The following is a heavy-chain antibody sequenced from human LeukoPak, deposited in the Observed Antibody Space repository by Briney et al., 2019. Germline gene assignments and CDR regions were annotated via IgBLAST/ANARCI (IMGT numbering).Heavy chain of an antibody. J-gene: IGHJ5*02. Sequence: GASVKVSCKASGYTFTSYDINWVRQATGQGLEWMGWMNPNSGNTGYAQKFQGRVTMTRNTSISTAYMELSSLRSEDTAVYYCARPHIVVVTAAFDPWGQGTLVTVSS. D-gene: IGHD2-21*02. V-gene: IGHV1-8*01. CDR2: MNPNSGNT. CDR1: GYTFTSYD. CDR3: ARPHIVVVTAAFDP.